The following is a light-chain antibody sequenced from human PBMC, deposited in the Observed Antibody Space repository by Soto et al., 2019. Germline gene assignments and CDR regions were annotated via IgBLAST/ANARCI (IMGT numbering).Light chain of an antibody. CDR3: SSHSATSPYV. V-gene: IGLV2-14*01. CDR1: SNDVGGYNY. Sequence: QSALTQPASVSGSPGQSITISCTGTSNDVGGYNYASWYQQQPGKAPKLIIYEVSHRPSGISNRFSGSKSGNTASLTISGLHVEDEADYYCSSHSATSPYVFGTGTKVTVL. CDR2: EVS. J-gene: IGLJ1*01.